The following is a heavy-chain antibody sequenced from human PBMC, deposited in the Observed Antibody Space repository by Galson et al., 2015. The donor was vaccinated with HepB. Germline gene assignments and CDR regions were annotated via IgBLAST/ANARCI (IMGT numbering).Heavy chain of an antibody. CDR1: GYTFSSYS. V-gene: IGHV1-18*01. D-gene: IGHD6-13*01. J-gene: IGHJ4*02. CDR2: ISLYNGNT. Sequence: SVKVSCKASGYTFSSYSITWVRQAPGQGLEWMGWISLYNGNTNYAQTFQDRVTMTADTSTSTAYMELRSLTFDDTAVYYCARRMAASGNYFDYWGQGTLVTVSS. CDR3: ARRMAASGNYFDY.